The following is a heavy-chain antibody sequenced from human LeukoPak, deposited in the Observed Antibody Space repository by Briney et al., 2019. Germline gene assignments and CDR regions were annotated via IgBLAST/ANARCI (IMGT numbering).Heavy chain of an antibody. D-gene: IGHD4-17*01. CDR3: TRSGVYDYGDSGGSQDAFDI. Sequence: GGSLRLSCAASGFTFSSYAMTWVRQAPGKGLEWVSSIGTHGTTTYYADSVKGRFTISRDDSKNTLYLQMYSLKTEDTAVYFCTRSGVYDYGDSGGSQDAFDIWGQGTMVTVSS. CDR2: IGTHGTTT. V-gene: IGHV3-23*01. CDR1: GFTFSSYA. J-gene: IGHJ3*02.